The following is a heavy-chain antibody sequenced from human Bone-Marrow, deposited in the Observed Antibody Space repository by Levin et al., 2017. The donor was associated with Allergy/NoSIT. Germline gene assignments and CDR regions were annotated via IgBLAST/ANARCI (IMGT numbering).Heavy chain of an antibody. D-gene: IGHD3-3*01. V-gene: IGHV1-3*01. CDR2: INAGNGNT. Sequence: GASVKVSCKASGYTFTSYAMHWVRQAPGQRLEWMGWINAGNGNTKYSQKFQGRVTITRDTSASTAYMELSSLRSEDTAVYYCARDYTGYYGGYGYWGQGTLVTVSS. J-gene: IGHJ4*02. CDR3: ARDYTGYYGGYGY. CDR1: GYTFTSYA.